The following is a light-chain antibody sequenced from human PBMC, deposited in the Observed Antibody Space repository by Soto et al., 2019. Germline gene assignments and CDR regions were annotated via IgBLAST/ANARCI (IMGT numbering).Light chain of an antibody. CDR3: QKYSSVIT. CDR1: QGISNF. Sequence: DIKMTQSPSSLSASVGDRVTITCRVSQGISNFLAWYQQKPGKVPKLLISAASTLQSGVPSRFSGSGSGTDFTLTITSLQPEDVATYYCQKYSSVITFGQGTRLEIK. J-gene: IGKJ5*01. CDR2: AAS. V-gene: IGKV1-27*01.